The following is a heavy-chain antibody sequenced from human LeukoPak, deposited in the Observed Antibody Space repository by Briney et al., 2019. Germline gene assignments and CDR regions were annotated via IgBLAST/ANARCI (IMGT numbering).Heavy chain of an antibody. CDR3: ARSLSMGTDFDY. CDR1: GGSFSGYY. V-gene: IGHV4-59*08. D-gene: IGHD5-18*01. J-gene: IGHJ4*02. Sequence: PSETLSLTCAVYGGSFSGYYWSWIRQPPGKGLEWIGYIYYSGSTNYNPSLKSRVTISVDTSKNQFSLKLSSVTAADTAVYYCARSLSMGTDFDYWGQGTLVTVSS. CDR2: IYYSGST.